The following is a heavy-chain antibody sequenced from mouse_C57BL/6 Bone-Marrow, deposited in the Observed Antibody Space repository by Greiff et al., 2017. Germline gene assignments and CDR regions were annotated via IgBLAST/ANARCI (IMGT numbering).Heavy chain of an antibody. V-gene: IGHV1-52*01. CDR2: IDPSDSET. D-gene: IGHD1-1*02. J-gene: IGHJ2*01. Sequence: QVQLQQPGADLVRPGSSVKLSCKASGYTFTSYWMHWVKQRPIKGLEWIGNIDPSDSETHYNQKFKDKATVTVDKSSSTAYMHLSSLTAEDSAVYYGARSYGGGYIDYWGQGTTLTVSS. CDR3: ARSYGGGYIDY. CDR1: GYTFTSYW.